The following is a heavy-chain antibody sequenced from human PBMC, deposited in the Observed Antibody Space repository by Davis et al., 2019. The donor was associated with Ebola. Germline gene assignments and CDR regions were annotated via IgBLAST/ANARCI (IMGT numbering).Heavy chain of an antibody. V-gene: IGHV3-11*01. CDR1: GFTFSDYY. D-gene: IGHD1-20*01. J-gene: IGHJ4*02. CDR2: ITSSGSTI. Sequence: GGSLRLSCAASGFTFSDYYMSWIRQAPGKGLEWVSYITSSGSTIYYADSVKGRFTISRDNAKNSLYLQMNSLRAEDTAVYYCARDLLTGTTWDYWGQGTLVTVSP. CDR3: ARDLLTGTTWDY.